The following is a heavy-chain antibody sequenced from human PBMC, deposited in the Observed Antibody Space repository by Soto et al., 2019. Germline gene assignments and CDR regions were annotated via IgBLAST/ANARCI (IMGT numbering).Heavy chain of an antibody. Sequence: EVQLVESGGGLVQPGGSLRLSCAASGFTFSSYSMNWVRQAPGKGLEWVSYISSSSSTIYYADSVQGRFTISRDNAKNSLYLQRNSLRGEDTAVYYCARGGGNTEDHYWGQGTLVTVSS. V-gene: IGHV3-48*01. J-gene: IGHJ4*02. CDR1: GFTFSSYS. CDR2: ISSSSSTI. D-gene: IGHD2-15*01. CDR3: ARGGGNTEDHY.